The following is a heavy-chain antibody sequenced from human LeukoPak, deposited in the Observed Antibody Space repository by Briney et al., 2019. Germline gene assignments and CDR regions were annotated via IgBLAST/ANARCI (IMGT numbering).Heavy chain of an antibody. V-gene: IGHV1-2*02. D-gene: IGHD3-22*01. J-gene: IGHJ4*02. CDR1: GYTFTGYY. Sequence: ASVKVSCKASGYTFTGYYMHWVRQAPGQGLEWMGWINPNGGGTNYAQKFQGRVTMTRDTSISTAYMELSRLRSDDTAVYYCARGSFLYYDSSGAKPFDYWGQGTLVTVSS. CDR3: ARGSFLYYDSSGAKPFDY. CDR2: INPNGGGT.